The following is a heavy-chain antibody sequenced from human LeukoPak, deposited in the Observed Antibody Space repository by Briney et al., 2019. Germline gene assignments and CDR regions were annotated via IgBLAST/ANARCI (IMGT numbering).Heavy chain of an antibody. J-gene: IGHJ6*03. CDR2: IRSKAYGGTT. V-gene: IGHV3-49*04. D-gene: IGHD3-3*01. CDR1: GFTFGDYA. CDR3: TRVRFGVEYMGYYYYYMDV. Sequence: GRSLRLSCTASGFTFGDYAMSWVRQAPGKGLEWVGFIRSKAYGGTTEYAASVKGRFTISRDDSKSIAYLQMNSLKTEDTAVYYCTRVRFGVEYMGYYYYYMDVWGKGTTVTVSS.